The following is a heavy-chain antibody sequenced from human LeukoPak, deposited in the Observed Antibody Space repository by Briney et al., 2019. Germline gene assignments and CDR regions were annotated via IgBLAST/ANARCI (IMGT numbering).Heavy chain of an antibody. CDR1: GYTFTNYG. Sequence: ASVKVSCKASGYTFTNYGISWVRQAPGQGLEWMGWINTYNGNTNYAQKLRGRVTMTTDTSTSTAYMELRSLRSDDTAVYYCARDPHEFSSGWSHFDYWGRGTLVTVSS. CDR2: INTYNGNT. CDR3: ARDPHEFSSGWSHFDY. V-gene: IGHV1-18*01. J-gene: IGHJ4*02. D-gene: IGHD6-19*01.